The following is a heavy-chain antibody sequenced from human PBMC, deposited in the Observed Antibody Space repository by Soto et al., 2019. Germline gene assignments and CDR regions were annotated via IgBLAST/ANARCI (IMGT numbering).Heavy chain of an antibody. J-gene: IGHJ5*02. D-gene: IGHD3-22*01. CDR1: GGSFSGYY. CDR2: INHSGRT. V-gene: IGHV4-34*01. Sequence: SETLSLPCAVYGGSFSGYYWSWIRQPPGKGLEWIGEINHSGRTNYNPSLKSRVTISVDTSKNQFSLKLSSVTAADTAVYYCARTHYYYDSSGDYSKHLNWFDPWGQGTLVTVSS. CDR3: ARTHYYYDSSGDYSKHLNWFDP.